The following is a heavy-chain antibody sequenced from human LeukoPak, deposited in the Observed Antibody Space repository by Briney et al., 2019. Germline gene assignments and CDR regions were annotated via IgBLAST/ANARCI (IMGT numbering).Heavy chain of an antibody. J-gene: IGHJ4*02. D-gene: IGHD6-13*01. Sequence: ASVKVSCKASGYTFTGYYMHWVRQAPRQGLEWMGWINPNSGGTNYAQKFQVRGTMTRDTSISTAYMELSRLRSDDTAVYYCARSAESSSWVEFDYWGQGTLVTVSS. CDR1: GYTFTGYY. V-gene: IGHV1-2*02. CDR2: INPNSGGT. CDR3: ARSAESSSWVEFDY.